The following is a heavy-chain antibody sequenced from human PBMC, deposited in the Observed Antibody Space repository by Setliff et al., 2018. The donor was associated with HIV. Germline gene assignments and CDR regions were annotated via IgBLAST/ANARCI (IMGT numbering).Heavy chain of an antibody. CDR1: GGSISSHY. J-gene: IGHJ4*02. CDR3: ASGYGSGSYPGD. Sequence: SETLSLTCTVSGGSISSHYWSWIRQPPGKGLEWIGYIYYSGSTNYNPSLKSRVTISVDTSKNQFSLKLNSVTAADTAVYFCASGYGSGSYPGDWGQGTLVTVSS. V-gene: IGHV4-59*11. CDR2: IYYSGST. D-gene: IGHD3-10*01.